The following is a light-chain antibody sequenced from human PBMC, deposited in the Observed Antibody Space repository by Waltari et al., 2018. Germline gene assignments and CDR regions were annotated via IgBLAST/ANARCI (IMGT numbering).Light chain of an antibody. CDR2: EKN. CDR3: GTWDSSLSAVV. V-gene: IGLV1-51*01. J-gene: IGLJ2*01. Sequence: QSVLTQPPSVSAAPGQRVTITCSGSSSNIGKNYVSWHQQLPGTAPKLLIYEKNKRPSGIPDRFSGSKSGTSATLGITGLQTGDEADYYCGTWDSSLSAVVFGGVTKLTVL. CDR1: SSNIGKNY.